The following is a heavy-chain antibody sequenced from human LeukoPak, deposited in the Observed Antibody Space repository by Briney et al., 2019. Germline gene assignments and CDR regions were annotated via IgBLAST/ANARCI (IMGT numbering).Heavy chain of an antibody. CDR2: INHSGST. V-gene: IGHV4-34*01. J-gene: IGHJ4*02. CDR1: GGSFSGYY. Sequence: SETLSLTCAVYGGSFSGYYWSWIRKPPGKGLEWIGEINHSGSTNYNPSLKSRVTISVDTSKNQFSLKLSSVTAADTAVYYCARASGAIFGVASAKFDYWGQGTLVTVSS. D-gene: IGHD3-3*01. CDR3: ARASGAIFGVASAKFDY.